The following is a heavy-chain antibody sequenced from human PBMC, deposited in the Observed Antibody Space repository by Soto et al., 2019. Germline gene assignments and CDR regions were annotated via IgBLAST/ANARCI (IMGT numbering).Heavy chain of an antibody. CDR3: AGGGFLDPHMDV. J-gene: IGHJ6*03. CDR1: GYSFTSYD. V-gene: IGHV1-8*01. CDR2: MNPNSADT. Sequence: QVQLVQSGAEVKKPGASVKVSCKTSGYSFTSYDMNWVRQVPGQGPEWMGWMNPNSADTGYAQKCQGRMTMRGSMSTRTMYMELRGLTCEDTAVYYCAGGGFLDPHMDVWRRGTMVTVSS.